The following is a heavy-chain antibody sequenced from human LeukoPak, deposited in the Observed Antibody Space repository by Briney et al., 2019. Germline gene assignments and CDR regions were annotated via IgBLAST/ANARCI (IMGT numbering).Heavy chain of an antibody. J-gene: IGHJ6*03. V-gene: IGHV1-2*02. D-gene: IGHD4-17*01. Sequence: ASVKVSCKASGYTFTGYYMHWVRQAPGQGLEWMGWINPNSGGTNYAQKFQGRVTMTRDTSISTAYMELSSLRSEDTAVYYCARDAPTVTTKTYYYYYMGVWGKGTTVTISS. CDR1: GYTFTGYY. CDR3: ARDAPTVTTKTYYYYYMGV. CDR2: INPNSGGT.